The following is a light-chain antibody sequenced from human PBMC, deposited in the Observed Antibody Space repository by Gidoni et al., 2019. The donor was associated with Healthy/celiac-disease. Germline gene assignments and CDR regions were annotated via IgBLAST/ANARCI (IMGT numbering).Light chain of an antibody. Sequence: EIVMTQSPATLSVSPGERATLSCRASQRVSSNLAWYQQKPGQAPRLLIYGASTRATGIPARFSGSGSGTEFTLTISSLQSEDFAVYCCQHRGTFGQGTKVEIK. J-gene: IGKJ1*01. CDR2: GAS. CDR3: QHRGT. V-gene: IGKV3-15*01. CDR1: QRVSSN.